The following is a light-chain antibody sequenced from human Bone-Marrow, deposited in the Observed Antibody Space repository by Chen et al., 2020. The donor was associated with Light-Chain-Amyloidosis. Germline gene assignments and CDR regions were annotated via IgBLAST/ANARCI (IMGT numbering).Light chain of an antibody. Sequence: SYVLPQPSSVSVAPGQTATIACGGNNIGSTSVHWYQHTPGQAPLLVVYDDSDRPSGIPERLSGSNSGNTATLTISRGEAGDEADYYCQVWDRSSDRPVFGGGTKLTVL. CDR1: NIGSTS. J-gene: IGLJ3*02. CDR2: DDS. CDR3: QVWDRSSDRPV. V-gene: IGLV3-21*02.